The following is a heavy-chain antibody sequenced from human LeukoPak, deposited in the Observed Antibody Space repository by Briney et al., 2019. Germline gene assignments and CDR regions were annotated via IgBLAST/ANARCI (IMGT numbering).Heavy chain of an antibody. J-gene: IGHJ4*02. CDR3: ARVVLVGYDILTGYYYFDS. CDR2: ISGSTYST. Sequence: GGSLRLSCAASGFTFSSYSMNWVRQAPGKGLEWVSTISGSTYSTYYADSVMGRFTISRDNSKNTLYLQMNSLRGEDTAVYYCARVVLVGYDILTGYYYFDSWGQGALVTVSS. V-gene: IGHV3-23*01. D-gene: IGHD3-9*01. CDR1: GFTFSSYS.